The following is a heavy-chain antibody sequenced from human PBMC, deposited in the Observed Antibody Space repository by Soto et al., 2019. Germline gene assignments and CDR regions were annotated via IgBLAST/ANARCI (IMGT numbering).Heavy chain of an antibody. Sequence: ASVKVSCKASGYTFTSYSISWVRQAPGQGLEWMGWISAYNGNTYYTQNLQGRVTMTRDTSTSTAYMDLRSLRFDDTALYYCARDRDDSSWSTAENFQHWGQGTLVTVSS. CDR1: GYTFTSYS. CDR3: ARDRDDSSWSTAENFQH. D-gene: IGHD3-22*01. CDR2: ISAYNGNT. J-gene: IGHJ1*01. V-gene: IGHV1-18*04.